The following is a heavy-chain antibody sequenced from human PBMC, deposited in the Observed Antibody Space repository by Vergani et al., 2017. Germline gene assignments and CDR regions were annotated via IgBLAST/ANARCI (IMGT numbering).Heavy chain of an antibody. CDR3: ARVQRWLQYRVRAFDI. J-gene: IGHJ3*02. CDR1: GGPVSSGSYY. D-gene: IGHD5-24*01. CDR2: IYYSGST. V-gene: IGHV4-61*01. Sequence: QVQLQESGPGLVKPSETLSLTCTVSGGPVSSGSYYWSWIRQPPGTGLEWIGYIYYSGSTNYNPSLKSRVTISVDTSKNQFSLKLSSVTAADTAVYYCARVQRWLQYRVRAFDIWGQGRMVTVSS.